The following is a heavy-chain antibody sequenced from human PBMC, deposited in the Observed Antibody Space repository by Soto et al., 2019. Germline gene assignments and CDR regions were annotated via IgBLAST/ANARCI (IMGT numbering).Heavy chain of an antibody. Sequence: ASVKVSCKASGYTFTGYPIHWVRQAPGQGLEWMGWINTGNGDTKYSQKFQGRVTITRDTSASTAYMEVSRLTSEDTAVYYCARDWARAEDVWGQGTTVTVSS. CDR2: INTGNGDT. V-gene: IGHV1-3*04. CDR3: ARDWARAEDV. D-gene: IGHD7-27*01. J-gene: IGHJ6*02. CDR1: GYTFTGYP.